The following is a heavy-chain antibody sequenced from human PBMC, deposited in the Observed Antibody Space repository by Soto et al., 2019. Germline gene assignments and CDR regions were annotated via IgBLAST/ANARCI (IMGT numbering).Heavy chain of an antibody. V-gene: IGHV1-18*01. CDR3: ASYDSSGPGAY. D-gene: IGHD3-22*01. J-gene: IGHJ4*02. CDR1: GYTFTSYA. Sequence: GASVKVSCKASGYTFTSYAMHWVRQAPGQGLEWMGWISAYNGNTNYAQKLQGRVTMTTDTSTSTAYMELRSLRSDDTAVYYCASYDSSGPGAYWGQGTLVTVSS. CDR2: ISAYNGNT.